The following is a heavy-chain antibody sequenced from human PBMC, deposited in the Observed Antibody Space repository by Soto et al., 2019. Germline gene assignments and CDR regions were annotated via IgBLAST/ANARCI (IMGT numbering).Heavy chain of an antibody. Sequence: SVKVSCKASGGTFSSYAISWVRQAPGQGLEWMGGIIPIFGTANYAQKFQGRVTITADESTSTAYMELSSLRSEDTAVYYCARHVPAAGYYYGMDVWGQGTTVTVSS. J-gene: IGHJ6*02. CDR1: GGTFSSYA. V-gene: IGHV1-69*13. CDR3: ARHVPAAGYYYGMDV. CDR2: IIPIFGTA. D-gene: IGHD2-2*01.